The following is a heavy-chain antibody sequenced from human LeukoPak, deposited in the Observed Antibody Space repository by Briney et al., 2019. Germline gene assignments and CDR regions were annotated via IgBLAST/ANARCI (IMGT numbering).Heavy chain of an antibody. CDR1: GGTFSSYA. CDR2: IIPILGIA. V-gene: IGHV1-69*04. Sequence: SVKVSCKASGGTFSSYAISWVRQAPGQGLEWMGRIIPILGIANYAQKFQGRVTITADKPTSTAYMELSSLRSEDTAVYYCATGRDGYNYAFEIWGQGTMVTVSS. J-gene: IGHJ3*02. D-gene: IGHD5-24*01. CDR3: ATGRDGYNYAFEI.